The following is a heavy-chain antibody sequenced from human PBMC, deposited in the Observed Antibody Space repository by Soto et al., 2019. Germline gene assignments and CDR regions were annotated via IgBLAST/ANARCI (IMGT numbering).Heavy chain of an antibody. CDR3: AKVGYCSSTSCYGEGWFDP. CDR1: GFTFSSYA. J-gene: IGHJ5*02. D-gene: IGHD2-2*01. CDR2: ISGSGGST. V-gene: IGHV3-23*01. Sequence: GGSLRLSCAASGFTFSSYAMSWVRQAPGKGLEWVSAISGSGGSTYYADSVKGRFTISRDNSKNTLYLQMNSLRAEDTAVYYCAKVGYCSSTSCYGEGWFDPWGQGTLVTVSS.